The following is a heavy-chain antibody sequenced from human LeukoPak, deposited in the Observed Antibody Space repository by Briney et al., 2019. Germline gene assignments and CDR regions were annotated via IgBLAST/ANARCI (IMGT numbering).Heavy chain of an antibody. CDR1: GGSISSSSYY. CDR3: ARHVGGSYYFYFDY. Sequence: SETLSLTCTVSGGSISSSSYYWGWIRQPPGKGLEWIGSIYYSGSTYYNPSLKSRVTISVDTSKNQFSLKLSSVTAADTAVYFCARHVGGSYYFYFDYWGQGTLVTVSS. V-gene: IGHV4-39*01. J-gene: IGHJ4*02. D-gene: IGHD1-26*01. CDR2: IYYSGST.